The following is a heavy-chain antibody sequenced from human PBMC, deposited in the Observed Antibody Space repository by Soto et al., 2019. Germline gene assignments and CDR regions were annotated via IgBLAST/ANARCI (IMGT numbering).Heavy chain of an antibody. V-gene: IGHV1-2*04. J-gene: IGHJ4*02. CDR2: INPNSGGT. CDR3: ARHNYSSCWSPLDY. CDR1: GYTFTGYY. Sequence: ASVKVSCKASGYTFTGYYMHWVRQAPGQGLEWMGWINPNSGGTNYAQKFQGWVTMTRDTSIGTDYMELSRLRSDGTAMYYGARHNYSSCWSPLDYWGQGTLVTVSS. D-gene: IGHD6-13*01.